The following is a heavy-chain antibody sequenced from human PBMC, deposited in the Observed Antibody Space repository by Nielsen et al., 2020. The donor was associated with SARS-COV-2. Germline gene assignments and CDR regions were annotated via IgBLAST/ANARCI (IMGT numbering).Heavy chain of an antibody. J-gene: IGHJ4*02. D-gene: IGHD3-3*01. V-gene: IGHV3-48*04. Sequence: GESLKISCAASKFPFSSFSMIWVRQGPGKGLEWISYTSSSSYTKYYADSVKGRLIISRDNAKNSLYLQMYNLRRDDSAVYFCARACPPMYSEWGQGAVVTVSS. CDR3: ARACPPMYSE. CDR2: TSSSSYTK. CDR1: KFPFSSFS.